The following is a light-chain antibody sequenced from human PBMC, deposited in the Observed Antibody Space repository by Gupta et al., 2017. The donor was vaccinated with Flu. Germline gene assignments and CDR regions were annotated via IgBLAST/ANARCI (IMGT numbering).Light chain of an antibody. V-gene: IGLV3-25*03. CDR2: KDN. Sequence: GQTARITCSGDVLPKQYASWYQKKPGQAPILVIYKDNERPSGIPERFTGSSSGTTVTLTISGVQSEDEADDDCQSADRDVSSCVFGPGTTVTV. J-gene: IGLJ1*01. CDR1: VLPKQY. CDR3: QSADRDVSSCV.